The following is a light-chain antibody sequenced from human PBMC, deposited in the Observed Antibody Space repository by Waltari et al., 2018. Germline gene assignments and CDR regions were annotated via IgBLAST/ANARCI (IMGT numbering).Light chain of an antibody. CDR2: GAS. V-gene: IGKV3-20*01. J-gene: IGKJ1*01. CDR3: QHYVRLPAT. CDR1: QSVRGS. Sequence: EIVLTQSPGTLSLSPGERATLSCRASQSVRGSLAWYQQKAGQAPRHLIYGASSRATSIPDRFSGSGSGTDFSLTISRLEPEDFAVYYCQHYVRLPATFGQGTKVEIK.